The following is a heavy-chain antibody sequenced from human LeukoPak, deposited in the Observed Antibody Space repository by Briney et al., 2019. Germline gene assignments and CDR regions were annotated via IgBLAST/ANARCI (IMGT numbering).Heavy chain of an antibody. CDR1: GGSISSYY. CDR3: ARDHHPRGFDI. Sequence: PSETLSLTCTVSGGSISSYYWSWIRQPPGKGLEWIGFIYDGGSTNYNPSLKSRVTISVDTSKNQFSLKLSSVTAADTAVYFCARDHHPRGFDIWGQGTMVTASS. V-gene: IGHV4-59*01. CDR2: IYDGGST. J-gene: IGHJ3*02.